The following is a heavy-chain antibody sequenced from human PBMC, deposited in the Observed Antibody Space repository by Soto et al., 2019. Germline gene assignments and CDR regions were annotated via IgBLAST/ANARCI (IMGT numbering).Heavy chain of an antibody. V-gene: IGHV3-66*01. CDR2: IYSGGST. D-gene: IGHD6-13*01. J-gene: IGHJ5*02. CDR1: GFTVSSNY. CDR3: ARDSEAAAGTWEWFDP. Sequence: GGSLRLSCAASGFTVSSNYMSWVRQAPGKGLEWVSVIYSGGSTYYADSVKGRFTISRDNSKNTLYLQMNSLRAEDTAVYYCARDSEAAAGTWEWFDPWGQGTLVTVSS.